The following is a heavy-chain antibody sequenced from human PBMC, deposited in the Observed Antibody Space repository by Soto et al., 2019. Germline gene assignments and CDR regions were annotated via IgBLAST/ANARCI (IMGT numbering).Heavy chain of an antibody. J-gene: IGHJ4*02. V-gene: IGHV4-30-4*01. CDR1: GGSISSGDYY. CDR3: ARRADYDSSGYYFLDY. Sequence: SETLSLTCTVSGGSISSGDYYWSWIRQPPGKGLEWIGYIYDSGSTYYNPSLKSRVTISVDTSKNQFSLKLNSVTAADTAVYYCARRADYDSSGYYFLDYWGQGTLVTVSS. D-gene: IGHD3-22*01. CDR2: IYDSGST.